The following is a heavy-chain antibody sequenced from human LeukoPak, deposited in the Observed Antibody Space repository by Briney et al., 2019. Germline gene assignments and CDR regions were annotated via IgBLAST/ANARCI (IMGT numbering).Heavy chain of an antibody. CDR2: ISAYNGNT. J-gene: IGHJ4*02. V-gene: IGHV1-18*01. CDR1: GYTFTSYG. D-gene: IGHD1-14*01. CDR3: ARASNRRLDY. Sequence: ASVKVSCKASGYTFTSYGISWVRQAPGQGLEWMGWISAYNGNTNYAQKFQGRVTITADKSTSTAYMELSSLRSEDTAVYYCARASNRRLDYWGQGTLVTVSS.